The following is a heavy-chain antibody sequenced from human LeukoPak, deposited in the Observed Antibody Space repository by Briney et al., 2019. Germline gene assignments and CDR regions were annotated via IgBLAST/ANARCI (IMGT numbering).Heavy chain of an antibody. D-gene: IGHD3-9*01. CDR3: ARGKTGYHTFDY. Sequence: MGRTIPILGIANYAQKFQGRVTITADKSTSTAYMELSSLRSEGTAVYYCARGKTGYHTFDYWGQGTLVTVSS. CDR2: TIPILGIA. V-gene: IGHV1-69*04. J-gene: IGHJ4*02.